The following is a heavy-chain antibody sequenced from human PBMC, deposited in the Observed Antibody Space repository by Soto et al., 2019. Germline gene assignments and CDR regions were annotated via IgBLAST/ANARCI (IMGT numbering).Heavy chain of an antibody. CDR2: INPSGGST. D-gene: IGHD3-22*01. J-gene: IGHJ3*02. CDR1: GYTFTSYY. Sequence: ASVKVSCKASGYTFTSYYMHWVRQAPGQGLEWMGIINPSGGSTSYAQKFQGRVTMTRDTSTSTVYMELSSLRSEDTAVYYCARVVTYYYDSSGGYDAFEIWGQGTMVTVSS. CDR3: ARVVTYYYDSSGGYDAFEI. V-gene: IGHV1-46*01.